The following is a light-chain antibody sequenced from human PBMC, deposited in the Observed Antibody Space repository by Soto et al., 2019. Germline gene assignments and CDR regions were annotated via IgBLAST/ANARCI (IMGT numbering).Light chain of an antibody. J-gene: IGKJ1*01. CDR1: QSVGSN. Sequence: EIVMTQSPATLSVSPGERATLSCRASQSVGSNLAWYQQKPGQAPRLLIYGASTRATGIPARFSGNGSGTEFTLTISSLQSEDFAIYFCQQYNNWPPDRTFGQGTKVEI. CDR2: GAS. CDR3: QQYNNWPPDRT. V-gene: IGKV3-15*01.